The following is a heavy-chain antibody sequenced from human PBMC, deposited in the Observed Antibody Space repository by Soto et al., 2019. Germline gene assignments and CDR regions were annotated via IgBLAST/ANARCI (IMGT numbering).Heavy chain of an antibody. J-gene: IGHJ5*02. CDR2: ISAYNGNT. Sequence: GASVKVSCKASGYTFTSYGISWARQAPGQGLEWMGWISAYNGNTNYAQKLQGRVTMTTDTSTSTAYMELRSLRSDDTAVYYCARDDGYCSGGSCYSGNWFDPWGQGTLVTVS. V-gene: IGHV1-18*01. D-gene: IGHD2-15*01. CDR3: ARDDGYCSGGSCYSGNWFDP. CDR1: GYTFTSYG.